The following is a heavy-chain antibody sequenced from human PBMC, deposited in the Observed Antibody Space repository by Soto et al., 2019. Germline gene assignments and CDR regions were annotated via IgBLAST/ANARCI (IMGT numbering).Heavy chain of an antibody. J-gene: IGHJ5*02. V-gene: IGHV4-31*03. Sequence: QVQLQESGPGLVKPSQTLSLTCTVSGGSISSGGYYWSWIRQHPGKGLEWIGYIYYSGSTYYNPCLKMRATISADTSKMQLSMKLTSVTAADTAVYYCARSVCPWGQGTLVTVSS. CDR3: ARSVCP. CDR2: IYYSGST. CDR1: GGSISSGGYY.